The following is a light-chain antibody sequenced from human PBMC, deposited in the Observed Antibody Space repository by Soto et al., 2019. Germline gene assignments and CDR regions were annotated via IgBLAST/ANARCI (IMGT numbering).Light chain of an antibody. J-gene: IGLJ2*01. CDR1: TGTVTRDHF. V-gene: IGLV7-46*01. CDR2: DTN. Sequence: QAVVTLEPSLTVSPGGTVTLTCDSSTGTVTRDHFPYWFQQKPGQAPRTLIYDTNIKHFWTPARFSGSLLGGKAALTLSGAQPDDEADYYCLLSYDSVRVFGGGTKVTVL. CDR3: LLSYDSVRV.